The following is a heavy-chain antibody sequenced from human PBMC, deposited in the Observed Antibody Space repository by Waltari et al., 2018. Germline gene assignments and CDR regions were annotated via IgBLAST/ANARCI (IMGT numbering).Heavy chain of an antibody. CDR1: GFTFSSYG. V-gene: IGHV3-33*01. Sequence: QVQLVESGGGVVQPGRSLRLSCAASGFTFSSYGMHWVRQAPGKGLEWVAVIWYDGSNKDYADYVKGRFTIARDNSKNSLYLQMNSLRAEDTAVYYCARGDSGYEVFYFDYWGQGTLVTVSS. J-gene: IGHJ4*02. D-gene: IGHD5-12*01. CDR2: IWYDGSNK. CDR3: ARGDSGYEVFYFDY.